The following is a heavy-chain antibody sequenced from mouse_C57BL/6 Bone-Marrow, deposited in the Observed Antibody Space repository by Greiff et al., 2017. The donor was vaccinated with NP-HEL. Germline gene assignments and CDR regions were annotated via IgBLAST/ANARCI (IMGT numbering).Heavy chain of an antibody. CDR2: IDPENGDT. V-gene: IGHV14-4*01. CDR1: GFNIKDDY. CDR3: TTRGLITTVAPFAY. J-gene: IGHJ3*01. D-gene: IGHD1-1*01. Sequence: EVKLQESGAELVRPGASVKLSCTASGFNIKDDYMHWVKQRPEQGLEWIGWIDPENGDTEYASKFQGKATITADTSSNTAYLQLSSLTSEDTAVYYCTTRGLITTVAPFAYWGQGTLVTVSA.